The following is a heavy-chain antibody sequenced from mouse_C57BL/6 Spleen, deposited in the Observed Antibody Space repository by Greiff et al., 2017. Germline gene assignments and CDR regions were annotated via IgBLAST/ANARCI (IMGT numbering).Heavy chain of an antibody. J-gene: IGHJ1*03. V-gene: IGHV5-17*03. Sequence: EVMLVESGGGLVKPGGSLKLSCAASGFTFSDYGMHWVRQAPEKGLAWVSYISSGSSTIYYADTVKGRFTISRDNAKSTLFLQMTSLRSEDTDMYYGARGGYYGSDWYFDVWGTGTTVTVSS. D-gene: IGHD1-1*01. CDR2: ISSGSSTI. CDR3: ARGGYYGSDWYFDV. CDR1: GFTFSDYG.